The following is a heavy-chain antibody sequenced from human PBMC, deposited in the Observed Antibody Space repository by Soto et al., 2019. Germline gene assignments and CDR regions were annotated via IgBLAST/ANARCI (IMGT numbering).Heavy chain of an antibody. CDR2: ISHIGTG. CDR1: GDSINNYY. J-gene: IGHJ3*01. D-gene: IGHD3-10*01. V-gene: IGHV4-59*01. Sequence: SETLSLTCTVSGDSINNYYWSWIRQPPGKALEWIGYISHIGTGKNNPSLKSRLTISVDPSKNPFSLKLTSVTAADTAVYYCARDFRARDASDLWGQGTMVTVSS. CDR3: ARDFRARDASDL.